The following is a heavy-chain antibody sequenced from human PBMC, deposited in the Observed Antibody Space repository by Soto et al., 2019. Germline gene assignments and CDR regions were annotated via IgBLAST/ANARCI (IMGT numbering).Heavy chain of an antibody. D-gene: IGHD3-9*01. CDR2: INAGNGNT. V-gene: IGHV1-3*01. CDR1: GYTFTSYA. Sequence: QVQLVQSGPEVKKPGASVKVSCKASGYTFTSYAMHWVRQAPGQRLEWMGWINAGNGNTKYSQKFQGRVTITRDTSASTAYMELSSLRSEDTAVYYCARRGGGYYDILTGYPSLDYWGQGTLVTVSS. CDR3: ARRGGGYYDILTGYPSLDY. J-gene: IGHJ4*02.